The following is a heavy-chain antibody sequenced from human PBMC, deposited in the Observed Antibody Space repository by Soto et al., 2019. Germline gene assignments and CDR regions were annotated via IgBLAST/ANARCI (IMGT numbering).Heavy chain of an antibody. CDR1: GYTFTSYG. D-gene: IGHD3-16*01. CDR3: ARDTRRRELWGHFDY. CDR2: ISAYNCNT. J-gene: IGHJ4*02. Sequence: QVQLVQSGAEVKKPGASVKVSCKASGYTFTSYGISWVRQAPGQGLEWMGWISAYNCNTNSAQKLQGRVTKTTDTATSIAYIELRSLRSADTAVYYCARDTRRRELWGHFDYCGQGTLVTVSS. V-gene: IGHV1-18*04.